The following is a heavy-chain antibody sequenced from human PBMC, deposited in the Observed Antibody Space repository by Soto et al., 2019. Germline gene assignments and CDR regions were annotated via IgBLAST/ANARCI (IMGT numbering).Heavy chain of an antibody. J-gene: IGHJ4*02. CDR3: ARDDYGIYPY. V-gene: IGHV1-2*02. Sequence: ASVKVSCKASGYAITAYYIHWVRQAPGQGLEWMGWVDPRTGGAIYAQKFQDRVTMTRDTSISTVYMELSGLRSDDTALYYCARDDYGIYPYWGQGTLVTVSS. CDR1: GYAITAYY. D-gene: IGHD4-17*01. CDR2: VDPRTGGA.